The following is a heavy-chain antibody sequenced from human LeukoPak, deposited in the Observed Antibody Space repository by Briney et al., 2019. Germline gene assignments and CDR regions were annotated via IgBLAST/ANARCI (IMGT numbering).Heavy chain of an antibody. CDR2: INPNSGGT. Sequence: EASVKVSCKASGYTFTDYYLHWVRQAPGQGLEWMGWINPNSGGTNYAQTFQGRVTMTRDTSITTAYLELSRLRSDDTAVYYCATIGYNHYFDYWGQGTLVTVSS. J-gene: IGHJ4*02. CDR3: ATIGYNHYFDY. V-gene: IGHV1-2*02. D-gene: IGHD5-24*01. CDR1: GYTFTDYY.